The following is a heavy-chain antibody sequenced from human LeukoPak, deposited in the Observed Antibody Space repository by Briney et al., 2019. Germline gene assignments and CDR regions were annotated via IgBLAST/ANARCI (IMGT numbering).Heavy chain of an antibody. Sequence: GAAGKLTRNSSGYGFACSGYSIGMSRVPPAPGRGLEWVGWSSAYSDNTNYAQKFQGSVTMTTGTSTSTMELSKLRCDDKAVYYWAFCSSASCYQAPWFDPWGQGTLVTVSS. CDR1: GYGFACSGYSIG. J-gene: IGHJ5*02. CDR2: SSAYSDNT. V-gene: IGHV1-18*01. CDR3: AFCSSASCYQAPWFDP. D-gene: IGHD2-2*01.